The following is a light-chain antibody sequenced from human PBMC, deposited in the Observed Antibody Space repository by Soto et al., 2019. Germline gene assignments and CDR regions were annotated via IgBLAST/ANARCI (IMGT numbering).Light chain of an antibody. CDR1: QDIGNF. CDR3: QQTRAFPRT. V-gene: IGKV1-12*01. Sequence: DIQMTQSPSSVSASVGDIVTITCRASQDIGNFLAWYQQTPGKAPKLLIHGASSLYRGVASRFSGGGTGNDFTLTIISLQPEDVATYYCQQTRAFPRTFGQGTKVDVK. J-gene: IGKJ2*01. CDR2: GAS.